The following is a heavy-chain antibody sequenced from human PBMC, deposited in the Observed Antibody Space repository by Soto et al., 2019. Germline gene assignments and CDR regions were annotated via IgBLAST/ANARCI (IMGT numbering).Heavy chain of an antibody. J-gene: IGHJ4*02. Sequence: GGSLRLSCAVSGFTFSNKAMHWVRQAPGKGLEWVAVISYDGSNKYYADSVKGRFTISRDNSKSTLYLQMNSLRAEDTAVYYCASVRDYGDLDYWGQGTLVTVSS. D-gene: IGHD4-17*01. V-gene: IGHV3-30-3*01. CDR1: GFTFSNKA. CDR2: ISYDGSNK. CDR3: ASVRDYGDLDY.